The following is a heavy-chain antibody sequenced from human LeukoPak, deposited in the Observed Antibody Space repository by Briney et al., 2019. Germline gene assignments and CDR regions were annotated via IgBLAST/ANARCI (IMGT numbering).Heavy chain of an antibody. V-gene: IGHV4-39*07. CDR3: ARAASSNWFDP. J-gene: IGHJ5*02. D-gene: IGHD2-2*01. CDR2: MDYSGST. Sequence: SETLSLTCIVSGGSISSTGYYWGWIRQPPGKGLEWIGSMDYSGSTYYNTSLKSRVTISVDTSKNQFSLKLSSVNAADTAVYYCARAASSNWFDPWGQGTLVTVSS. CDR1: GGSISSTGYY.